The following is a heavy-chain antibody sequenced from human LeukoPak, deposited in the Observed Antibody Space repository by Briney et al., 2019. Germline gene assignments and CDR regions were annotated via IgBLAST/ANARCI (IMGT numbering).Heavy chain of an antibody. Sequence: GGSLRLSCAVSGFSFSSYAMSWVRQAPGKGLEWVSASGSGGNTYYADSVKGRFTISRDNSKNTLYLQMNSLRAEDTAVYYCAKTGYYYDRSGYYCLDYWGQGTLVTVSS. CDR2: SGSGGNT. V-gene: IGHV3-23*01. CDR3: AKTGYYYDRSGYYCLDY. CDR1: GFSFSSYA. J-gene: IGHJ4*02. D-gene: IGHD3-22*01.